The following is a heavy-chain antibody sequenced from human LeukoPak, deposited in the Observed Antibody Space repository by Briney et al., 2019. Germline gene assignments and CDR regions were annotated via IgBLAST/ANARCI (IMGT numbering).Heavy chain of an antibody. Sequence: PGGSLRLSCAASGFTFSSYGMHWVRQAPGKGLEWVAVISYDGSNKYYADSVKGRFTISRDNSKNTLYLQMNSLRAEDTAVYYCARDGAPIVPSGMDVWGQGTTVTAS. D-gene: IGHD5-12*01. CDR2: ISYDGSNK. CDR3: ARDGAPIVPSGMDV. V-gene: IGHV3-30*03. CDR1: GFTFSSYG. J-gene: IGHJ6*02.